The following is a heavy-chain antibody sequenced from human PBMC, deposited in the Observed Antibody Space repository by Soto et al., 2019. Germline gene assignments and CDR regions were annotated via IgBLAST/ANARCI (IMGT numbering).Heavy chain of an antibody. CDR3: AKWRGALAVVSNWFDP. Sequence: EVQLVESGGGLVQPGRSLRLSCAAFGFTFEDSAMHWIRQTPGKGLEWVAGINWNSGSVGYADSVKGRFTISRDNANNTLFLQMDSLRAEDAALYYCAKWRGALAVVSNWFDPWGQGTLVTVSS. CDR1: GFTFEDSA. D-gene: IGHD6-19*01. J-gene: IGHJ5*02. CDR2: INWNSGSV. V-gene: IGHV3-9*01.